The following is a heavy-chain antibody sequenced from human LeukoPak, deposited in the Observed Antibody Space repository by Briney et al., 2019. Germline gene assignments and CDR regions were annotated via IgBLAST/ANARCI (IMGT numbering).Heavy chain of an antibody. CDR2: ISGSGGST. D-gene: IGHD6-19*01. V-gene: IGHV3-23*01. CDR1: GFTFSSYT. Sequence: GGSLRLSWAASGFTFSSYTMSWVRQAPGKGLEWVSAISGSGGSTYYADSVKGRFTISRDNSKNTLYLQMNSLRAEDTAVYYCAKVQWLTPDQPFDCWGQGTLVTVSS. CDR3: AKVQWLTPDQPFDC. J-gene: IGHJ4*02.